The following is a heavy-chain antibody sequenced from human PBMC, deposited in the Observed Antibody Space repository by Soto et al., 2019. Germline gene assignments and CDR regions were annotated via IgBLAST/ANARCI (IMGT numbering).Heavy chain of an antibody. D-gene: IGHD3-10*01. V-gene: IGHV3-30*18. CDR1: GFTFSSYG. CDR2: ISYDGSNK. Sequence: GGSLRLSCAASGFTFSSYGMHWVRQAPGKGLEWVAVISYDGSNKYYADSVKGRLTISRDNSKNTLYLQMNSLRAEDTAVYYCAKGAAMVHPGGWFDPWGQGTLVTVSS. CDR3: AKGAAMVHPGGWFDP. J-gene: IGHJ5*02.